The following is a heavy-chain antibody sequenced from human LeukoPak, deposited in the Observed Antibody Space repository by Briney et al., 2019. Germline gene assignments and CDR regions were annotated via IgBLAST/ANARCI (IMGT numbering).Heavy chain of an antibody. V-gene: IGHV1-18*01. CDR1: GYTFTSYG. J-gene: IGHJ4*02. D-gene: IGHD2-15*01. Sequence: ASVKVSCTASGYTFTSYGIIWVRQAPGQGLEWMGWISAYNGNTNYAQKLQGRVTMTTDTSTSTAYMELRSLRSDDTAVYYCARDLKPTPRGFLHGSRLWGQGTLVPVFS. CDR3: ARDLKPTPRGFLHGSRL. CDR2: ISAYNGNT.